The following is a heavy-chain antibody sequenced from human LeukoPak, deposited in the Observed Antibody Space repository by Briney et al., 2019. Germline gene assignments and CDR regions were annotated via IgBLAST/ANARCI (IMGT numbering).Heavy chain of an antibody. J-gene: IGHJ3*02. D-gene: IGHD3-3*01. Sequence: PSETLSLTCTVSGVSMSSGSYYWSWIRHHPGKGLEWIGFTYYSGSADYNPSLKSRVTISVATSEDQFSLKLSSVTAADTAVYYCARGEKRFLERFLDTFDIWGRGTVVTVSS. CDR3: ARGEKRFLERFLDTFDI. V-gene: IGHV4-31*03. CDR2: TYYSGSA. CDR1: GVSMSSGSYY.